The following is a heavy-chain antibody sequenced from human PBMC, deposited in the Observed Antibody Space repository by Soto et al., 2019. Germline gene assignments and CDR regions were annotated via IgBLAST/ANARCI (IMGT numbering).Heavy chain of an antibody. CDR2: INAADGDT. CDR3: ARDSQRVQIPSTGCFDP. J-gene: IGHJ5*02. CDR1: GYRFSTSG. V-gene: IGHV1-3*01. Sequence: QVQLVQSGAELKKPGASVKISCETSGYRFSTSGIHWLRQAPGQSLEWMGWINAADGDTKYSQKFQGRVTLSRDTSASTAYMELSSLTSEDTSIYYCARDSQRVQIPSTGCFDPWGQGTVVTVSS. D-gene: IGHD2-2*01.